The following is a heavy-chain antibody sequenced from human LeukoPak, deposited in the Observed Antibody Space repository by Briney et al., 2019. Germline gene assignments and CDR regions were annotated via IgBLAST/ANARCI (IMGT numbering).Heavy chain of an antibody. CDR2: MNPNSGNT. D-gene: IGHD6-13*01. CDR1: GYTFTSYN. Sequence: ASVKVSCKASGYTFTSYNINWFRQATGQGLEWMGWMNPNSGNTGYAQKFQGRVTMTRNTSISTAYMELSSLRSEDTAVYYCARGLPRIAADNWFDPWGQGTLVTVSS. CDR3: ARGLPRIAADNWFDP. V-gene: IGHV1-8*01. J-gene: IGHJ5*02.